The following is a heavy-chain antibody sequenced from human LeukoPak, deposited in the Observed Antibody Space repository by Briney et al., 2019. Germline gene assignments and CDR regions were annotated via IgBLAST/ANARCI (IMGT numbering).Heavy chain of an antibody. J-gene: IGHJ6*03. CDR1: GDSVSSNSAA. V-gene: IGHV6-1*01. Sequence: SQTLSLTRAISGDSVSSNSAAWNSISQSPSRGLEWLGWTYYRSKWYNDYAASVKSRITINPDTSKNQVSLQLNSVTPEDTAVYYCARGAYMDYYYMDVWGKGTTVSVSS. CDR3: ARGAYMDYYYMDV. D-gene: IGHD4-11*01. CDR2: TYYRSKWYN.